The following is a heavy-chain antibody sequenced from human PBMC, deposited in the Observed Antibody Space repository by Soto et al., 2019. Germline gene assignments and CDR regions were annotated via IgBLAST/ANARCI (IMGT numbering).Heavy chain of an antibody. CDR3: ARDIRGYSRAFDY. J-gene: IGHJ4*02. D-gene: IGHD5-18*01. CDR1: GDSVSSDNYY. V-gene: IGHV4-61*01. Sequence: QVQLQESGPGLVKPSETLSLTCTVSGDSVSSDNYYWTWIQQPPGKGLEWIGYIYSSGSTNYNPSLKSRVTISLDRSRNQFSLKLTSVTAADTAVYYCARDIRGYSRAFDYWGQGTLVTVSS. CDR2: IYSSGST.